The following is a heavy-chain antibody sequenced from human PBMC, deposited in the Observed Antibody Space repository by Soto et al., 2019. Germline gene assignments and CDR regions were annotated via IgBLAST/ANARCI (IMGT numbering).Heavy chain of an antibody. J-gene: IGHJ4*02. Sequence: PGGSLRLSCAASGFMFSNYAMSWVRQAPGKGLEWVSTVSVSGGTTYYADSLKGRFTISRDNSKKTVYLQMNRLRADDTAIYYCAKGLYYYDSSGYRLFDYWGQGTLVTVSS. D-gene: IGHD3-22*01. CDR1: GFMFSNYA. CDR2: VSVSGGTT. V-gene: IGHV3-23*01. CDR3: AKGLYYYDSSGYRLFDY.